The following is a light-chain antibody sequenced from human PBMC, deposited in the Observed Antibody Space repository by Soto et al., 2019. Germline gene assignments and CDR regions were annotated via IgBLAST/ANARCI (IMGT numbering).Light chain of an antibody. Sequence: QSALTQPPSVSGSPGQSVTISCTGTSSDVGSYNRVSWYQQPPGTAPKLIIYDVSNRPSGVPDRFSGSKSGNTASLTISGLQAEDEADYYCSLSTSSGTVVFGTGTKVTVL. V-gene: IGLV2-18*01. CDR1: SSDVGSYNR. J-gene: IGLJ1*01. CDR3: SLSTSSGTVV. CDR2: DVS.